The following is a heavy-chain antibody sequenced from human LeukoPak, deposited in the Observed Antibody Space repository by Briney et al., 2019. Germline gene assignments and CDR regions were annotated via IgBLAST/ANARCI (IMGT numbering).Heavy chain of an antibody. D-gene: IGHD5-12*01. V-gene: IGHV1-18*01. Sequence: GSVKVSCQGSGNSLSETSIHWVRQAPGQGLEWMGWISAYNANTNYAQKLQGRVTMTTDTSTSTAYMELRSLRSDDTAVYYCARRGYSGYVGSDYWGQGTLVTVSS. CDR2: ISAYNANT. J-gene: IGHJ4*02. CDR3: ARRGYSGYVGSDY. CDR1: GNSLSETS.